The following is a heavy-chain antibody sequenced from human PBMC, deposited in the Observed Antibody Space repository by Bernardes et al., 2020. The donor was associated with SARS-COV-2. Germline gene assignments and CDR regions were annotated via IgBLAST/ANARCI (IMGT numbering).Heavy chain of an antibody. CDR3: AKEQAIFQIYWRRGMDV. V-gene: IGHV3-30*18. J-gene: IGHJ6*02. CDR2: ISYVSSIE. D-gene: IGHD3-3*01. CDR1: GFTFNNFG. Sequence: GGSLRLSCAASGFTFNNFGMHWVRQAPGKGLEWVSLISYVSSIEYYADSVKGRFTISRDDSKNTLYLQMTNLRPEDTAVYFCAKEQAIFQIYWRRGMDVWGHGTTVTVSS.